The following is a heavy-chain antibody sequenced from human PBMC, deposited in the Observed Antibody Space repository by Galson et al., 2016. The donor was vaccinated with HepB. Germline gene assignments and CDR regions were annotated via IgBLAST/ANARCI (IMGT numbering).Heavy chain of an antibody. V-gene: IGHV1-8*01. J-gene: IGHJ4*02. Sequence: SVKVSCKASGYTFTTYDINWVRQAAGQGLEWMGWMNPKSGTSVYAPKFQDRVTMTRNASISTAYMQLRSLTSDDTAVYYCARGGYGGYLSYWGQGARVTVSS. CDR1: GYTFTTYD. CDR2: MNPKSGTS. D-gene: IGHD6-25*01. CDR3: ARGGYGGYLSY.